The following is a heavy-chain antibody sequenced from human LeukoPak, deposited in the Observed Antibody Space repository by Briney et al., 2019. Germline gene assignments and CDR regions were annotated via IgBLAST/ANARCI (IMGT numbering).Heavy chain of an antibody. D-gene: IGHD3-10*01. V-gene: IGHV1-2*02. CDR1: GYXFTGYY. CDR2: INPNRGGT. Sequence: ASVKVSCKASGYXFTGYYIYWVRQAPGQGLEWVGWINPNRGGTTYAQNFQGRVTMTRDTSISTVYMELSRLRSDDTAVYYCARESAGGFGELLYWGQGTLVTVSS. CDR3: ARESAGGFGELLY. J-gene: IGHJ4*02.